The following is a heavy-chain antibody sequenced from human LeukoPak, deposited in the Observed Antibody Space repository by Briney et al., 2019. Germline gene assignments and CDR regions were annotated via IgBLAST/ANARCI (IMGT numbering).Heavy chain of an antibody. Sequence: SETLSLTCAVSGYSISSGYYWGWIRQPPGKGLEWIGSIYHSGSTYYNPSLKSRVTISVDTSKNQFSLRLSSVTAADTAVYYCARSPWGGWDYRGQGTLVTVSS. CDR3: ARSPWGGWDY. CDR2: IYHSGST. CDR1: GYSISSGYY. J-gene: IGHJ4*02. V-gene: IGHV4-38-2*01. D-gene: IGHD3-16*01.